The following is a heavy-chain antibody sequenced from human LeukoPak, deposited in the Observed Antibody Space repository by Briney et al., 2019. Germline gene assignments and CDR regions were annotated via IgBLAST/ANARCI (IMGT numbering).Heavy chain of an antibody. J-gene: IGHJ5*02. CDR3: AKCPRGYSGYDDYFDP. CDR1: GFTFGSYA. D-gene: IGHD5-12*01. CDR2: IYSGGST. V-gene: IGHV3-23*03. Sequence: GGSLRLSCVASGFTFGSYAMNWVRQAPGKGLEWVSVIYSGGSTYYADSVKGRFTISRDNSKNTLYLQMNSLRAEDTAVYYCAKCPRGYSGYDDYFDPWGQGTLVTVSS.